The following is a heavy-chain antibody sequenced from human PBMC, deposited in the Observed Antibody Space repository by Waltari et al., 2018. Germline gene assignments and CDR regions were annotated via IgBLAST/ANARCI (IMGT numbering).Heavy chain of an antibody. Sequence: QVQLQQWGAGLLKPSETLSLTCAVYGGSFSGYYWSWIRQPPGKGLEWIGEINHSGSTNYSPSLKSRVTISVDTSKNQFSLKLSSVTAADTAVYYCARGPIVVVPAAIFYYYYYGMDVWGQGTTVTVSS. V-gene: IGHV4-34*01. CDR2: INHSGST. CDR1: GGSFSGYY. D-gene: IGHD2-2*02. J-gene: IGHJ6*02. CDR3: ARGPIVVVPAAIFYYYYYGMDV.